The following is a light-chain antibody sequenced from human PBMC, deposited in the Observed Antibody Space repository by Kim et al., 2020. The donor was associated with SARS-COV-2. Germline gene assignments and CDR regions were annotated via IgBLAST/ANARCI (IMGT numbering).Light chain of an antibody. Sequence: ELTQPPSASGTPGQRVTISCSGSSSNIGSNTVNWYQQLPGTAPKLLIYSNNQRPSGVPDRFSGSKSGTSASLAISGLQSEDEADYYCAAWDDSLNGWVFGGGTQLTVL. J-gene: IGLJ3*02. CDR1: SSNIGSNT. V-gene: IGLV1-44*01. CDR3: AAWDDSLNGWV. CDR2: SNN.